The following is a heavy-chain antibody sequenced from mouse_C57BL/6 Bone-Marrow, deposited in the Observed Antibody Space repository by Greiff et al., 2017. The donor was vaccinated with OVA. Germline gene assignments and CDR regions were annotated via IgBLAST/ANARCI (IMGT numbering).Heavy chain of an antibody. D-gene: IGHD1-1*01. J-gene: IGHJ2*01. Sequence: QVQLQQPGAELVQPGASVKMSCKASGYTFTSYWITWVKQRPGQGLEWIGDIYPGSCSTNYNEKFKSKATLTVDTSSSTAYMQLSSLPSEDSALYYCASLPYSYGSSLDYWGQGTTLTVSS. CDR2: IYPGSCST. V-gene: IGHV1-55*01. CDR3: ASLPYSYGSSLDY. CDR1: GYTFTSYW.